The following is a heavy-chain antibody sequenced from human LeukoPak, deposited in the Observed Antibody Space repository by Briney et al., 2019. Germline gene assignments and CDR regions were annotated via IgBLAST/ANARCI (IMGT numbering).Heavy chain of an antibody. CDR3: ARGIVAARTMGYYYYMDV. J-gene: IGHJ6*03. Sequence: PSVTLSLTCTVSGGSSSTHYWSWSRQPAGKGLEWIGHISTTGRTTYNPSLTSRVTLSVDTSKNQFSLKLSSVTAADTAVYFCARGIVAARTMGYYYYMDVWGKGTTVTVSS. CDR1: GGSSSTHY. V-gene: IGHV4-4*07. CDR2: ISTTGRT. D-gene: IGHD6-13*01.